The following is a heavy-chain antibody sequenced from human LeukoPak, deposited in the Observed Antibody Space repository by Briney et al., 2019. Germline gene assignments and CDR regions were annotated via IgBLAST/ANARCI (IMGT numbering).Heavy chain of an antibody. CDR1: GFTFSNYA. Sequence: GASLRLSCAASGFTFSNYAMSWVRQAPGKGLEGVSGITGSGGNKYYPDSLKGRFTISRDNSKNTVFLQMNSLRAEDTAVYYCAKWGDYDVLTGYYVSDYWGQGTLVTVSS. V-gene: IGHV3-23*01. J-gene: IGHJ4*02. CDR3: AKWGDYDVLTGYYVSDY. D-gene: IGHD3-9*01. CDR2: ITGSGGNK.